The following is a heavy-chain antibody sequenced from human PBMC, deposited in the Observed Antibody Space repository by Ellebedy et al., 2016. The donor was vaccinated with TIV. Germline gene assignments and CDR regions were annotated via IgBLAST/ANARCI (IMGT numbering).Heavy chain of an antibody. CDR1: GYTFTNYG. Sequence: ASVKVSCKASGYTFTNYGINWVRQAPGQGLEWMGWISTFNVHTNYAQNFQGRVPLTIETTTSTAYMELRSLTSDDTSVYYWARGFPLAVTMVRGVRGEFDPWGQGTLVTVSS. J-gene: IGHJ5*02. CDR2: ISTFNVHT. V-gene: IGHV1-18*01. CDR3: ARGFPLAVTMVRGVRGEFDP. D-gene: IGHD3-10*01.